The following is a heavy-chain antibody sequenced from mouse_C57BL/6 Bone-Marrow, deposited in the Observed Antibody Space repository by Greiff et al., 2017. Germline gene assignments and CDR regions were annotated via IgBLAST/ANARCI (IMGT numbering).Heavy chain of an antibody. CDR3: SRQVTTVLATRYFDV. D-gene: IGHD1-1*01. CDR1: GFTFSSYT. V-gene: IGHV5-9*01. Sequence: EVMLVESGGGLVKPGGSLKLSCAASGFTFSSYTMSWVRQTPEKRLQWVAAISGGGGNPYYPASVKGRFTISRDNDKNILYLKMSSLRSEDTALYYCSRQVTTVLATRYFDVWGTGTTVTVSS. J-gene: IGHJ1*03. CDR2: ISGGGGNP.